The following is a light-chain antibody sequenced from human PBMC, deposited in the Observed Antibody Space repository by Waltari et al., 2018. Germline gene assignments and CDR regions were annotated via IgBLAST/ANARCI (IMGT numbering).Light chain of an antibody. J-gene: IGLJ2*01. CDR2: DVN. CDR1: SGNIGTYKS. CDR3: RSYTGSSTVI. Sequence: QSALTQPASVSGSPGQSITISCTGSSGNIGTYKSVSWYQQHPGRTPRLIIYDVNMRPSGISDRFSGSKSGATASLTISGLQTEDEADYYCRSYTGSSTVIFGGGTRLTVL. V-gene: IGLV2-14*03.